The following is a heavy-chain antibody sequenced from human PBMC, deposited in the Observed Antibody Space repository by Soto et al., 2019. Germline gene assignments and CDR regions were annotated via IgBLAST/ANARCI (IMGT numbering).Heavy chain of an antibody. CDR1: GGPFSGYY. Sequence: SETLSLTCAVYGGPFSGYYWSWIRQPPGKGLEWIGEINHGGSTNYNPSLKSRVTISVDTSKNQFSLKLSSVTAADTAVYYCARGHYYDSSPPYAFDIWGQGTMVTVSS. V-gene: IGHV4-34*01. D-gene: IGHD3-22*01. CDR2: INHGGST. J-gene: IGHJ3*02. CDR3: ARGHYYDSSPPYAFDI.